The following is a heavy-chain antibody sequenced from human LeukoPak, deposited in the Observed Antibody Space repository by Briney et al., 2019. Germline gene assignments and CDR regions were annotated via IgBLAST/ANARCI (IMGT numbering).Heavy chain of an antibody. CDR3: ARLGRWWGNYHMDV. CDR1: GYSITSAYY. J-gene: IGHJ6*03. CDR2: INHSGST. D-gene: IGHD4-23*01. V-gene: IGHV4-38-2*02. Sequence: SETLSLTCTVSGYSITSAYYWGWIRQPPGKGLEWIGEINHSGSTNYNPSLESRVTISLDTSKNQFSLKLSSVTAADTATYYCARLGRWWGNYHMDVWDKGATVTISS.